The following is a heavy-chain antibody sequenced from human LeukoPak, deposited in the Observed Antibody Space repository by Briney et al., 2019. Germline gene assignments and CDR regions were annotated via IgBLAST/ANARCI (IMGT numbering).Heavy chain of an antibody. V-gene: IGHV3-30*02. J-gene: IGHJ4*02. Sequence: GGSLRLSCAASGSTFSSYGMHWVRQAPGKGLEWVAFIRYDGSNKYYADSVKGRFTISRDNSKNTLYLQMNSLRAEDTAVYYCAGETYYYDSSGYFDYWGQGTLVTVSS. CDR2: IRYDGSNK. D-gene: IGHD3-22*01. CDR3: AGETYYYDSSGYFDY. CDR1: GSTFSSYG.